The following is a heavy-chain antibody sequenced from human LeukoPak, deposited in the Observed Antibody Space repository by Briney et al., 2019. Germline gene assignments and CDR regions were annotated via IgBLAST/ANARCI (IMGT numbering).Heavy chain of an antibody. CDR1: GGSISTTSYY. J-gene: IGHJ4*02. D-gene: IGHD3-16*02. CDR3: ARLQGGGSYRNFDY. CDR2: LYYSGSP. V-gene: IGHV4-39*07. Sequence: SDTLTLPGRVLGGSISTTSYYGGWIRQPPGKGLECIGNLYYSGSPYYNPSLKSRVTISVDSPKNQCSLKLASVTAADTAVYYCARLQGGGSYRNFDYWGQGTLVTVSS.